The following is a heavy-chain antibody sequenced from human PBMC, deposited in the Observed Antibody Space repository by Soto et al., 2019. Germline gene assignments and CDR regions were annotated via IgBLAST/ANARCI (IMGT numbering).Heavy chain of an antibody. V-gene: IGHV4-59*01. J-gene: IGHJ4*02. CDR1: GGSISSNY. CDR2: VYNSGST. D-gene: IGHD6-13*01. Sequence: SETLSLTCTVSGGSISSNYWTWIRQPPGKGLEWIGYVYNSGSTSYNPSLKSRVTISEDTSKSQFSLKVNSMTAADTAVYYCARYRREAVAGYTLDNWGQGILVTVSS. CDR3: ARYRREAVAGYTLDN.